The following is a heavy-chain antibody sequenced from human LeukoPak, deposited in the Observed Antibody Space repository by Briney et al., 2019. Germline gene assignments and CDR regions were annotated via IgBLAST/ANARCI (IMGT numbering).Heavy chain of an antibody. V-gene: IGHV1-69*06. CDR3: ARSRARGDFDY. D-gene: IGHD3-10*01. CDR2: IIPIFGTA. Sequence: ASVEVSCKASGGTFSSHAISWVRQAPGQGLEWMGGIIPIFGTANYAQKFQGRVTITADKSTSTAYMELSSLRSEDTAVYYCARSRARGDFDYWGQGTLVTVSS. J-gene: IGHJ4*02. CDR1: GGTFSSHA.